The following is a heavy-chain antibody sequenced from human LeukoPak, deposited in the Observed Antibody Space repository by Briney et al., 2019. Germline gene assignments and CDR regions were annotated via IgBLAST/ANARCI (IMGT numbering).Heavy chain of an antibody. CDR3: ARDTHTVTTVFDY. CDR1: GYTFTSYY. D-gene: IGHD4-11*01. J-gene: IGHJ4*02. V-gene: IGHV1-46*01. Sequence: ASVKVSCKASGYTFTSYYMHWVRQAPGQGLEWMGIINPSGGSTSYAQKFQGRVTMTRDTSTSTAYMELRSLRSDDTAVYYCARDTHTVTTVFDYWGQGTLVTVSS. CDR2: INPSGGST.